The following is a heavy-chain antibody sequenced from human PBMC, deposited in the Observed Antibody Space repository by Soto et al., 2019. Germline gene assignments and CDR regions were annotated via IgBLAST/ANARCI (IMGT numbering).Heavy chain of an antibody. V-gene: IGHV3-33*01. CDR2: IWYDGSNK. CDR3: ARDRGYSGYDSPRFYYGMDV. J-gene: IGHJ6*02. D-gene: IGHD5-12*01. CDR1: GFTFSSYG. Sequence: QVQLVESGGGVVQPGRSLRLSCAASGFTFSSYGMHWVRKAPGKGLEWVAVIWYDGSNKWYADSVKGRFTISRDNSKNTLYLQMNSLRAEDTAVYSCARDRGYSGYDSPRFYYGMDVWGQGTTVTVSS.